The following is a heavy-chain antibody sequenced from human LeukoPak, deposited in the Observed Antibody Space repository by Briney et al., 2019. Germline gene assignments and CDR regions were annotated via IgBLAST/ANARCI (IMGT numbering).Heavy chain of an antibody. D-gene: IGHD1-26*01. CDR1: GFTFSSYG. CDR2: IWYDGSNK. CDR3: AREDSGSYYALDY. J-gene: IGHJ4*02. Sequence: GRSLRLSCAASGFTFSSYGMHWVRQAPGKGLEWVAVIWYDGSNKYYADSVKGRFTIPRDNSKNTLYLQMNSLRAEDTAVYYCAREDSGSYYALDYWGQGTLVTVSS. V-gene: IGHV3-33*01.